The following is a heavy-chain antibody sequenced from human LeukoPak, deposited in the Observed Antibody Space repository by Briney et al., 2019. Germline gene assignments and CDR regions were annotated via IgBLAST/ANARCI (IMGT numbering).Heavy chain of an antibody. CDR1: GFTFSSYA. J-gene: IGHJ4*02. Sequence: GGSLRLSCAASGFTFSSYATHWVRQAPGKGLEWVSLIYSGGSTYYADSVKGRFTISRDNSKNTLYLQMNSLRAEDTAVYYCAGGPSGYHNTGGQGTLVTVSS. D-gene: IGHD5-12*01. V-gene: IGHV3-66*01. CDR3: AGGPSGYHNT. CDR2: IYSGGST.